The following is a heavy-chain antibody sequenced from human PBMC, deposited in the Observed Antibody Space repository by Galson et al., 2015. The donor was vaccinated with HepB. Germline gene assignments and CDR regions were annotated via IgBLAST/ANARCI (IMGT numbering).Heavy chain of an antibody. D-gene: IGHD6-13*01. Sequence: SVKVSCKASGYTFTEYSMHWVRQAPGKGLEWMGGFDPEDGETIYAQKFQGRVTMTEDTSTDTAYMELSSLRSEDTAVYYCANTYSGSCYSVVGFAHLYGMDVWGQGTTVTVSS. CDR3: ANTYSGSCYSVVGFAHLYGMDV. CDR1: GYTFTEYS. CDR2: FDPEDGET. V-gene: IGHV1-24*01. J-gene: IGHJ6*02.